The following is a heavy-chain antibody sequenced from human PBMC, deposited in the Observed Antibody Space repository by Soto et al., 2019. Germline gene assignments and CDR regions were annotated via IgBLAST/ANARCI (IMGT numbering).Heavy chain of an antibody. Sequence: QITLKESGPTLVKHTQTLTLTCTFSGFSLTSGGVGMGWIRQPPGKAPEWLALIYGDDDKRFKPSMKNRLSITRDNSSNEVVLKVTNMYPVDPATFFCAHRHAATWLFDYWGQGILVTVSS. CDR2: IYGDDDK. CDR3: AHRHAATWLFDY. J-gene: IGHJ4*02. V-gene: IGHV2-5*02. D-gene: IGHD2-2*01. CDR1: GFSLTSGGVG.